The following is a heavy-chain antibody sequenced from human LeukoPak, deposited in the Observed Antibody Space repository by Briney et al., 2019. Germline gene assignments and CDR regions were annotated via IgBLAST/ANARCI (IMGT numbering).Heavy chain of an antibody. Sequence: ASVKVSCKASGYTFTSYDINWVRQATGQGLEWMGWVSPNSGNTGYAQKFQGRVTITRNTSITTAYMELNNLKSEDTAVYYCARGPAPRDTFDIWGQGTMVTVSS. V-gene: IGHV1-8*03. J-gene: IGHJ3*02. CDR1: GYTFTSYD. CDR3: ARGPAPRDTFDI. CDR2: VSPNSGNT.